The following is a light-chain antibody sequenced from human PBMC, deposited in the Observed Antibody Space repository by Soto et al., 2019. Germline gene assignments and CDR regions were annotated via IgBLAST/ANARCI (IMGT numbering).Light chain of an antibody. Sequence: DIQMTQSPSTLSASVGDRVTITCRASQSIDSWLAWYQKKPGKAPKLLIYKTSSLASGVSTRFSGSGFGTEFTLTISSLQPDDFAYYYCQKYNRPPWTFGQGTKVEIK. CDR1: QSIDSW. V-gene: IGKV1-5*03. CDR2: KTS. CDR3: QKYNRPPWT. J-gene: IGKJ1*01.